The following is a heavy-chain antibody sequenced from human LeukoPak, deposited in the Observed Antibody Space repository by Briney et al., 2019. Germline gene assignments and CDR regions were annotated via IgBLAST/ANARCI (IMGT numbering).Heavy chain of an antibody. CDR2: ISAYNGNT. CDR1: GYTFTSYG. CDR3: ARARDSKWELLPYFDY. V-gene: IGHV1-18*01. Sequence: GASVKVSCKASGYTFTSYGISWVRQAPGQGLEWMGWISAYNGNTNYAQKLQGRVTMTTDTSTSTAYMELRSLRSDDTAVYYCARARDSKWELLPYFDYWGQGTLVTVSS. D-gene: IGHD1-26*01. J-gene: IGHJ4*02.